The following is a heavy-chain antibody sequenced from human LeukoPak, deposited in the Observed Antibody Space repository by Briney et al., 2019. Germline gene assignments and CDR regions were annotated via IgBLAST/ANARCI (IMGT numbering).Heavy chain of an antibody. CDR1: GCSFSSYA. V-gene: IGHV3-23*01. Sequence: PGGALRLSCAASGCSFSSYAMGWVRQAPGKGLEWVSTITSRSDQIWNVDSVRGRFTISRDNSKNTLYLQMNSLRAEDTALYYCVRDRRFPDDVFDIWGQGTMVTVSS. D-gene: IGHD2-21*01. CDR3: VRDRRFPDDVFDI. CDR2: ITSRSDQI. J-gene: IGHJ3*02.